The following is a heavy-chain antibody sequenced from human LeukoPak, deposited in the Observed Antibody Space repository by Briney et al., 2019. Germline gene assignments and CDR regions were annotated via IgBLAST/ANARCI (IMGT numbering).Heavy chain of an antibody. D-gene: IGHD1-26*01. CDR1: GGSLSSSGYY. J-gene: IGHJ3*02. Sequence: SETLSLTCTVSGGSLSSSGYYWGWIRQPPRKGLEWIGSIYSGSTYYNPSLKSRVTISVDTSKNQFSLKLSSVTAADTAVYYCARAGRWELLAFDIWGQGTMVTVSS. V-gene: IGHV4-39*07. CDR2: IYSGST. CDR3: ARAGRWELLAFDI.